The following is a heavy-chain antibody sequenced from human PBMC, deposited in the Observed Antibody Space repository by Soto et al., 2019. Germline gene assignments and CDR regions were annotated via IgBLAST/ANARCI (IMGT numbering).Heavy chain of an antibody. CDR2: ISSSGSTI. V-gene: IGHV3-48*03. CDR3: ASVVVTAKAFDI. J-gene: IGHJ3*02. CDR1: GFTFSSYE. Sequence: GGSLRLSCAASGFTFSSYEMNWVRQAPGKGLEWVSYISSSGSTIYYADSEKGRFTISRDNAKNSLYLQMNSLRAEDTAVYYCASVVVTAKAFDIWGQGTMVTVSS. D-gene: IGHD2-21*02.